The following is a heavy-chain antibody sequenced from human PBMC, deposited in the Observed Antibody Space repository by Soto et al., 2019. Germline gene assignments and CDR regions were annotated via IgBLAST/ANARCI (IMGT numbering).Heavy chain of an antibody. CDR1: GYTFTSYD. V-gene: IGHV1-8*01. CDR2: MNPNSGNT. J-gene: IGHJ5*02. CDR3: ARERLYGGNSGCWFDP. Sequence: QVQQVQSGAEVKKPGASVKVSCKASGYTFTSYDINWVRQATGQGLEWMGWMNPNSGNTGYAQKFQGRVTMTRTTSISTAYMELRSLTSEDTAVYYCARERLYGGNSGCWFDPWGQGPLVTVSS. D-gene: IGHD4-17*01.